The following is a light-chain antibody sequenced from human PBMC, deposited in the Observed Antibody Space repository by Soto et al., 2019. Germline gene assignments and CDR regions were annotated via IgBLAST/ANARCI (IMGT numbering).Light chain of an antibody. J-gene: IGKJ2*01. CDR2: RTS. CDR3: QQYNAWPQT. CDR1: QSVAGN. V-gene: IGKV3-15*01. Sequence: DIVLTQSPATLSVSPGERATLSCRASQSVAGNIAWYQQTPGQAPRLLIYRTSTRATGIPARFSGSGAGTEFTLTISSLQSEDFAGYSCQQYNAWPQTFGQGTNLEIK.